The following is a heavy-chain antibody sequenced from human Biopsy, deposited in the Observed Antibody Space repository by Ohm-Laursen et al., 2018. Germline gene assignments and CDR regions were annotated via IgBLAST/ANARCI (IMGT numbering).Heavy chain of an antibody. J-gene: IGHJ4*02. D-gene: IGHD6-19*01. CDR1: GDSVSSGSFY. CDR3: ARGMRSSGWPYFDS. CDR2: IYDRGSTA. Sequence: GTLSLTCPVSGDSVSSGSFYWTWIRQPPGQGLEYIGYIYDRGSTASYNPSLESRVTMSVDMPKNQFSLKLSSVTAADTAIYYCARGMRSSGWPYFDSWGQGTLVTVFS. V-gene: IGHV4-61*01.